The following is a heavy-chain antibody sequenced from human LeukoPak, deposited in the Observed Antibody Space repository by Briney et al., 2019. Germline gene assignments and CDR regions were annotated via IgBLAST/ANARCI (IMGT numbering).Heavy chain of an antibody. CDR1: GFTFSSYA. CDR2: ISYDGSNK. CDR3: AREGIAAAGTKAFDI. J-gene: IGHJ3*02. V-gene: IGHV3-30-3*01. Sequence: PGGSPRLSCAASGFTFSSYAMHWVRQAPGKGLEWVAVISYDGSNKYYADSVKGRFTISRDNSKNTLYLQMNSLRAEDTAVYYCAREGIAAAGTKAFDIWGQGTMVTVSS. D-gene: IGHD6-13*01.